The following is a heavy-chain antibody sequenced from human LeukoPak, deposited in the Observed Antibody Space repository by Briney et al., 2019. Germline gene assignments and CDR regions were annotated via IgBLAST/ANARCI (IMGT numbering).Heavy chain of an antibody. D-gene: IGHD3-10*01. Sequence: GGSLRLSCAVSGFTFTSYAISWVRQAPGKGLEWVSTISGSGDRTYYADSVKGRFTLSRDKSKNTVYLQMDSLRVAETAVYYCARVQYGNLSGSYRTFFDFWGQGALVTVSS. CDR3: ARVQYGNLSGSYRTFFDF. CDR1: GFTFTSYA. CDR2: ISGSGDRT. V-gene: IGHV3-23*01. J-gene: IGHJ4*02.